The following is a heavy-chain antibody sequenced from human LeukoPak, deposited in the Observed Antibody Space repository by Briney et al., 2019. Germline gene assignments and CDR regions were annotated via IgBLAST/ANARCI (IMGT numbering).Heavy chain of an antibody. J-gene: IGHJ6*03. CDR3: ARGRDNGYMDV. V-gene: IGHV3-30*15. Sequence: GGSLRLSCAASGFSFSSFSFHWVRQAPGKGLEWVAVISYDGSSKFYADSVEGRFALSRDSSKNTVYLRMSSLRPEDTALFYCARGRDNGYMDVWGKGTTVTVSS. CDR2: ISYDGSSK. CDR1: GFSFSSFS. D-gene: IGHD2-8*01.